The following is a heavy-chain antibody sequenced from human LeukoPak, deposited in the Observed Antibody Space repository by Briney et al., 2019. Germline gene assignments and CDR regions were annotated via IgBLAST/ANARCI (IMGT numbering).Heavy chain of an antibody. CDR2: IRSKTDGGTT. CDR1: GLTFRDAW. V-gene: IGHV3-15*01. CDR3: AKHIYGVVSIQQ. D-gene: IGHD3-3*01. Sequence: GGSLRLSCSASGLTFRDAWMTWVRQAPGKGLEWVGRIRSKTDGGTTDYAVSVQGRFTISRDDSKNTLYLQMSSLKTEDTAVYYCAKHIYGVVSIQQWGQGTLVTVSS. J-gene: IGHJ1*01.